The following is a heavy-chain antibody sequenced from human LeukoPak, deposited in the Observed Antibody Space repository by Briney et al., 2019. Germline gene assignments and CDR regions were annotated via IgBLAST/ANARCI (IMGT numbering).Heavy chain of an antibody. J-gene: IGHJ5*02. CDR2: INHSGST. CDR1: GGSFSGYY. CDR3: ARGLGCSSTSCYTPWFDP. Sequence: SETLSLTCAVYGGSFSGYYWSWNRQPPGKGLEWIGEINHSGSTNYNPSLKSRVTISVDTSKNQFSLKLSSVTAADTAVYYCARGLGCSSTSCYTPWFDPWGQGTLVTVSS. V-gene: IGHV4-34*01. D-gene: IGHD2-2*02.